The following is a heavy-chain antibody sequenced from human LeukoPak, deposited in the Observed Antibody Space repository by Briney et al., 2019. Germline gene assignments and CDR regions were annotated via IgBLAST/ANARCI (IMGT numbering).Heavy chain of an antibody. CDR3: ARGGSYDSSGYHASHYYYYGMDV. CDR1: GFTFSSYD. CDR2: ICTAGDT. V-gene: IGHV3-13*01. J-gene: IGHJ6*02. D-gene: IGHD3-22*01. Sequence: GGSLRLSCAASGFTFSSYDMHWVRQATGKGLEWASAICTAGDTYYPGSVKGRFTISRENAKNSLYLQMNSLRAGDTAVYYCARGGSYDSSGYHASHYYYYGMDVWGQGTTVTVSS.